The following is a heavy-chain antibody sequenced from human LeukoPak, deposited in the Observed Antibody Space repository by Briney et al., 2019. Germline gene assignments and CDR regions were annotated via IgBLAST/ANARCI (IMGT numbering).Heavy chain of an antibody. V-gene: IGHV3-48*01. D-gene: IGHD3-10*01. Sequence: GGSLRLSCAASGFTFSSYSMNWVRQAPGKGLEWVSYISTSSSTIYYADSVRGRFTISRDNAKNSLYLQMNSLRAEDTAVYYCARELGFNWFDPRGQGTLVTVSS. CDR2: ISTSSSTI. CDR1: GFTFSSYS. CDR3: ARELGFNWFDP. J-gene: IGHJ5*02.